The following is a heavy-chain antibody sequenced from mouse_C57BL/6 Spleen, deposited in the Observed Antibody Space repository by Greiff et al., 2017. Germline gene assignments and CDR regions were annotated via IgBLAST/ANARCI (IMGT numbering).Heavy chain of an antibody. V-gene: IGHV1-15*01. CDR3: TGSLPGCFDY. J-gene: IGHJ2*01. CDR1: GYTFTDYE. Sequence: QVHVKQSGAELVRPGASVTMSCKASGYTFTDYEMHWVKQTPVHGLEWIGAIDPETGGTAYNQKFKGKAILTSDKSSSTAYMELRSLTSDDSAVYYCTGSLPGCFDYWGQGTTLTVSS. D-gene: IGHD2-10*01. CDR2: IDPETGGT.